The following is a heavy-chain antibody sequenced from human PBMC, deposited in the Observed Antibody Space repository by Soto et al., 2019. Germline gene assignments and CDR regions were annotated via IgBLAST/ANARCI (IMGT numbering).Heavy chain of an antibody. D-gene: IGHD4-17*01. CDR3: ARARTKVVNIDYYYYYAMDV. J-gene: IGHJ6*02. V-gene: IGHV1-69*01. CDR2: IIPIFGTA. Sequence: QVQLVQSGAEVKKPGSSVTVSCKASGGTFSSYAISWVRQAPGQGLEWMGGIIPIFGTANYAQKFQGRVTITADQSTSTAYMELSSLRSEDTAVYYCARARTKVVNIDYYYYYAMDVWGQGTTVTVSS. CDR1: GGTFSSYA.